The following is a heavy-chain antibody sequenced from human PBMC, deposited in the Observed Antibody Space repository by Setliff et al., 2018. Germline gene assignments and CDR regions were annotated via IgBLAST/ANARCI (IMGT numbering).Heavy chain of an antibody. CDR3: ARVGIRGIGLGENWFDP. CDR1: GFTFSGHE. J-gene: IGHJ5*02. CDR2: ISSTGNTI. D-gene: IGHD3-16*01. Sequence: GGSLRLSCAASGFTFSGHEMNWVRKAPGKGLEWVSYISSTGNTIFYADSVKGRFTISRDNAKNSVYLQMNSLRADDTAVYHCARVGIRGIGLGENWFDPWGQGTLVTVSS. V-gene: IGHV3-48*03.